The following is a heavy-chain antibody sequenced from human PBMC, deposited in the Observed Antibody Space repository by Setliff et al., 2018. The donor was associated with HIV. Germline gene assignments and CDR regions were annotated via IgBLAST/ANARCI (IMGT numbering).Heavy chain of an antibody. D-gene: IGHD2-15*01. Sequence: SETLSLTCTVSGGSISSYYWSWIRQPPGKGLEWIGYIYYSGSTYYKPSLKSRVTISVDTSKNQFSLKLNSVTAADTAMYYCARVVDADYLDYWGQGTPVTAPQ. CDR2: IYYSGST. J-gene: IGHJ4*02. CDR1: GGSISSYY. CDR3: ARVVDADYLDY. V-gene: IGHV4-59*04.